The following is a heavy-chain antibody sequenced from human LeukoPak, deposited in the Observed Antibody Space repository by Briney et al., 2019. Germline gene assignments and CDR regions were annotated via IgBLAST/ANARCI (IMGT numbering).Heavy chain of an antibody. CDR3: ANLVATGLDY. V-gene: IGHV3-23*01. CDR2: INSVGSST. Sequence: QTGGSLRLSCAASGFTFSSYAMSWVRQAPGKGLEWVSAINSVGSSTYYADSMKGRFTISRDNSKNTLDLQMNILRAEDTALYYCANLVATGLDYWGQGTLVTVSS. CDR1: GFTFSSYA. J-gene: IGHJ4*02. D-gene: IGHD3-10*01.